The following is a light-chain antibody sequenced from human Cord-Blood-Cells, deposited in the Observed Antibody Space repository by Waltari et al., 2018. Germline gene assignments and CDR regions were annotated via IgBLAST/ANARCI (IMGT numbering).Light chain of an antibody. CDR1: SSNTGSNY. Sequence: QSVLTQLPSASGTPGQRVTISCSGSSSNTGSNYVSWYQQLPGTAPKLLIYRNNQRPSGVPDRFSGSKSGTSASLAISGLRSEDEADYYCAAWDDSLSGYVFGTGTKVTVL. CDR2: RNN. V-gene: IGLV1-47*01. CDR3: AAWDDSLSGYV. J-gene: IGLJ1*01.